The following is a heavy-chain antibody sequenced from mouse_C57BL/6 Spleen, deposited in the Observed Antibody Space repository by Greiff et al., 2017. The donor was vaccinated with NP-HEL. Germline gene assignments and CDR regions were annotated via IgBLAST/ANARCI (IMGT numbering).Heavy chain of an antibody. Sequence: DVKLVESEGGLVQPGSSMKLSCTASGFTFSDYYMAWVRQVPEKGLEWVANINYDGSSTYYLDSLKSRFIISRDNAKNILYLQMSSLKSEDTATYYCARDRGSSGYRAMDYWGQGTSVTVSS. V-gene: IGHV5-16*01. CDR1: GFTFSDYY. CDR2: INYDGSST. CDR3: ARDRGSSGYRAMDY. J-gene: IGHJ4*01. D-gene: IGHD3-2*02.